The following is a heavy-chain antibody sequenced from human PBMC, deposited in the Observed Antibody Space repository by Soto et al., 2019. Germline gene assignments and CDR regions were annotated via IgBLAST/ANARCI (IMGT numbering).Heavy chain of an antibody. CDR2: VYFRGST. V-gene: IGHV4-59*01. D-gene: IGHD6-19*01. CDR1: GGAIPGYY. CDR3: SRERGAVASTADAFDI. Sequence: SETLSLTCNVSGGAIPGYYWNWIRQPPGKGLEWIGYVYFRGSTKYNPSLKSRVTILVDMSKNQFSLRLTSVTSADTAVYYCSRERGAVASTADAFDIWGQGTMVTVSS. J-gene: IGHJ3*02.